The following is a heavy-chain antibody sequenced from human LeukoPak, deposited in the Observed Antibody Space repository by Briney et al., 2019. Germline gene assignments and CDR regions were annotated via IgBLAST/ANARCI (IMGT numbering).Heavy chain of an antibody. CDR1: GFTFSSYG. CDR3: TKDIAPGGADI. CDR2: ISGSGGST. V-gene: IGHV3-23*01. D-gene: IGHD1-26*01. J-gene: IGHJ3*02. Sequence: PGGTLRLSCAASGFTFSSYGMSWVRQAPGKGLEWVSAISGSGGSTYYADSVKGRFTISRDNAKNSLYLQMNSLRAEDTALYYCTKDIAPGGADIWGQGTMVTVSS.